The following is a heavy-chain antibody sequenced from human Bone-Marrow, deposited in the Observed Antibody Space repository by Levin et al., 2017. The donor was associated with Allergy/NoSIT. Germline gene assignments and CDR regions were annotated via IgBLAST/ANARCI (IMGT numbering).Heavy chain of an antibody. Sequence: SGESLKISCEASGFTFSDYWMAWVRQAPGKGLEWVANIRGDENEIYYVDSVEGRFTISRDNAKNLVFLQMTGLRVEDTAVYYCVRDIDYGGNFDHWGRGTLVTVSS. CDR1: GFTFSDYW. V-gene: IGHV3-7*01. CDR3: VRDIDYGGNFDH. J-gene: IGHJ4*02. D-gene: IGHD4-23*01. CDR2: IRGDENEI.